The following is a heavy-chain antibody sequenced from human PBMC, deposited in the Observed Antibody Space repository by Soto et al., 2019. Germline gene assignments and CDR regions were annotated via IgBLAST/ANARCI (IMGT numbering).Heavy chain of an antibody. V-gene: IGHV3-30-3*01. CDR1: GFTFSYYP. CDR2: ISYDGSNK. Sequence: QVQLVESGGGVVQPGRSLRLSCAASGFTFSYYPMHWVRQAPGKGLEWVAVISYDGSNKYYADSVKGRFTISRDNSKNTLYLQMNSLRAEDTAVYYCARGLGGFAGDYNYFDYWGQGTLVTVSS. CDR3: ARGLGGFAGDYNYFDY. D-gene: IGHD4-17*01. J-gene: IGHJ4*02.